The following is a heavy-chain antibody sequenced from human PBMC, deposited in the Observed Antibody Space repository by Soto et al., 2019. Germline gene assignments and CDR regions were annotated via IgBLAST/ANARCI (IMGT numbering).Heavy chain of an antibody. CDR3: ARGSGSLYYFHY. D-gene: IGHD1-26*01. Sequence: GGSLRLSCAASGFNVSTNYMTWVRQAPGKGLEWVSVIYSGGTTYYADSVKGRFIISRDNFKNTLYLQMNNLRAEDTALYYCARGSGSLYYFHYWGQGTRVTVSS. CDR2: IYSGGTT. J-gene: IGHJ4*02. V-gene: IGHV3-53*01. CDR1: GFNVSTNY.